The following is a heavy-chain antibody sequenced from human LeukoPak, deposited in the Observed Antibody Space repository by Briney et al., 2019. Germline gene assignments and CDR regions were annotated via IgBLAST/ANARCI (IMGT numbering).Heavy chain of an antibody. V-gene: IGHV3-23*01. Sequence: GGSLRLYCAASGFTFSPYAMSCVRQAPGMALEWVSAISGGGISTYYADSVKGPSTISRDNSKNTLYLQMNSLRVEDTAVYYCAKDQGVAWGQGTLVTASS. CDR1: GFTFSPYA. J-gene: IGHJ5*02. CDR3: AKDQGVA. CDR2: ISGGGIST.